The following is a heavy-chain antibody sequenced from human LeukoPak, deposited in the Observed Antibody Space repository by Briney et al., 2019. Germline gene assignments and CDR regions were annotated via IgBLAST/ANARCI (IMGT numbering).Heavy chain of an antibody. CDR2: ISYDGNIK. CDR1: GFTVSSNY. Sequence: PGGSLRLSCAASGFTVSSNYMSWVRQAPGKGLEWVAIISYDGNIKFYADSVKGRFTISRDNSKNTLFLQMNSLRAEDTAVYYCAKDTPTYGGKGSIDYWGQGTLVTVSS. CDR3: AKDTPTYGGKGSIDY. J-gene: IGHJ4*02. D-gene: IGHD4-23*01. V-gene: IGHV3-30*18.